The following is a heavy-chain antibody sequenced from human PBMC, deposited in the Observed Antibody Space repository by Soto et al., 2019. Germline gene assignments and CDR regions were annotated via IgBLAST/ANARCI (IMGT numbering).Heavy chain of an antibody. CDR3: PTLPPRIVVVKTELST. V-gene: IGHV4-4*02. CDR2: IYHVGST. Sequence: KPSETLSLTCAVSGASISIAFWWTGVRQAPGKGLEWIGEIYHVGSTKYNPSLKSRVTISVDKSNNQFSLELRSVTAADTAVYYCPTLPPRIVVVKTELSTWGKGILVTVSS. CDR1: GASISIAFW. D-gene: IGHD2-15*01. J-gene: IGHJ5*02.